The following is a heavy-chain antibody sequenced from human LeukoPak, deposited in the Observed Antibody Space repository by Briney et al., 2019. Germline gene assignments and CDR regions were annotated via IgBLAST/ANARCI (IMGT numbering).Heavy chain of an antibody. CDR1: GYTFTGYY. V-gene: IGHV1-2*02. Sequence: VASVKVSCKASGYTFTGYYMHWVRQAPGQGLEWMGWINPNSGGTNYAQKFQGRVTMTRDTSISTAYMELSRLRSDDTTVYYCARETADYYYMDVWGKGTTVTVSS. CDR2: INPNSGGT. J-gene: IGHJ6*03. CDR3: ARETADYYYMDV.